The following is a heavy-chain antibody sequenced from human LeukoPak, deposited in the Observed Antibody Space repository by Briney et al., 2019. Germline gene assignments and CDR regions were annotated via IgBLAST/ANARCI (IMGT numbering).Heavy chain of an antibody. Sequence: GASVKVSCKASGYTFTSYYMHWVRQAPGQGLEWMGIINPSGGSTSYAQKFQGRVTMTRDTSTSTVYMELSSLRSEDTAVYYCARGVSSSWYRPWDYYGMDVWGQGTTVTVSS. CDR2: INPSGGST. J-gene: IGHJ6*02. CDR1: GYTFTSYY. CDR3: ARGVSSSWYRPWDYYGMDV. D-gene: IGHD6-13*01. V-gene: IGHV1-46*01.